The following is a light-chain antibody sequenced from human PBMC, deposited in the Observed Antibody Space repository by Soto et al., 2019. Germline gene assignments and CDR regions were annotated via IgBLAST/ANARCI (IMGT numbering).Light chain of an antibody. CDR3: LLYYGGGQLWV. CDR1: TGAVTSGYY. CDR2: STS. Sequence: QAVVTQEPSLIVSPGGTVTLTCASSTGAVTSGYYPNWFQQKPGQPPRPLIYSTSNKHSWTPARFSGSLLGGKAALTLSGVQPEDEAEYHCLLYYGGGQLWVFGGGTKLTVL. V-gene: IGLV7-43*01. J-gene: IGLJ3*02.